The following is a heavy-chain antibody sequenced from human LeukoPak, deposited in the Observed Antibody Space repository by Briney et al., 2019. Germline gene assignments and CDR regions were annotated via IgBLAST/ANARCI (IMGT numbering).Heavy chain of an antibody. V-gene: IGHV4-34*01. CDR2: INHSGST. CDR3: ARAGDSSGYYPSYWYFDL. J-gene: IGHJ2*01. Sequence: SETLSLTCAVYGGSFSGYYWSWIRQPPGKGLEWIGEINHSGSTNYNPSLKSRVTISVDTSKNQFSLKLSSVTAADTAVYYCARAGDSSGYYPSYWYFDLWGRGTLVTVSS. D-gene: IGHD3-22*01. CDR1: GGSFSGYY.